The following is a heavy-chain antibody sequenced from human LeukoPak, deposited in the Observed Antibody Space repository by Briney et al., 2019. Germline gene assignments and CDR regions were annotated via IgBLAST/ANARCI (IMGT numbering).Heavy chain of an antibody. J-gene: IGHJ4*02. CDR2: INHSGST. Sequence: SETLSLTCAVYGGSFSGYYWSWIRQPPGKGLEWIGEINHSGSTNYKPSLKSRVTMSVDRSKNQFSLKLSSVTAADTAVYYCARGGRFGAGNDYWGQGTLVTVSS. D-gene: IGHD3-10*01. CDR3: ARGGRFGAGNDY. CDR1: GGSFSGYY. V-gene: IGHV4-34*01.